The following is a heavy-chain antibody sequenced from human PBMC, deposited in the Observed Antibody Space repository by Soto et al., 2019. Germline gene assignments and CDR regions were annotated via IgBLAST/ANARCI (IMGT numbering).Heavy chain of an antibody. Sequence: QVQLVESGGGVVQPGRSLRLSGAASGFTFSSYGMHWVRQAPGKGLEWVAVIWYDGSNKYYADSVKGRFTISRDNSKNTLYLQMNSLRDEDTAVYYCAREDYGSESFDYWGQGTLVTVSS. V-gene: IGHV3-33*01. D-gene: IGHD3-10*01. CDR1: GFTFSSYG. CDR3: AREDYGSESFDY. J-gene: IGHJ4*02. CDR2: IWYDGSNK.